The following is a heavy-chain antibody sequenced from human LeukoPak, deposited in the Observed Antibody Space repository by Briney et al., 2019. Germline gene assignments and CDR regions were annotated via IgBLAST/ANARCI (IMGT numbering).Heavy chain of an antibody. Sequence: SETLSLTCTLSGVSFTNAYWHWIRQSPGKGLEWIGYISSIGNTDYTSSLKSRVTISVDTSKSQFSLKLSSVTAADTAVYYCARGPTYYDSIGYPTYYFDYWGQGTLVTVSS. CDR1: GVSFTNAY. V-gene: IGHV4-59*01. CDR3: ARGPTYYDSIGYPTYYFDY. J-gene: IGHJ4*02. CDR2: ISSIGNT. D-gene: IGHD3-22*01.